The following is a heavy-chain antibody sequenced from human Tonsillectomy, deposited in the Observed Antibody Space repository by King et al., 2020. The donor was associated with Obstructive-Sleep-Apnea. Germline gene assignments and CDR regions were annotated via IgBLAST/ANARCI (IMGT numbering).Heavy chain of an antibody. CDR2: ISYDGSTK. V-gene: IGHV3-30*03. J-gene: IGHJ4*02. CDR1: GFTFSNYA. Sequence: VQLVESGGGVVQPGRSLRLSCAASGFTFSNYAFHWVRQAPGKGLEWVASISYDGSTKYLEDSVKGRFTISRDNSKNTVYLQMDSLRAEDTAVFYCLAYDLVQGGFDYWGQGTLVTVTA. D-gene: IGHD2-8*02. CDR3: LAYDLVQGGFDY.